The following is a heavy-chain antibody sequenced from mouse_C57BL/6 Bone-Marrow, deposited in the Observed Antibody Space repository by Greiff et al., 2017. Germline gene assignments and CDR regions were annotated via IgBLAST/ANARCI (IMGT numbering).Heavy chain of an antibody. V-gene: IGHV1-69*01. D-gene: IGHD2-2*01. Sequence: VQLQQPGAELVMPGASVKLSCKASGYTFTSYWMHWVKQRPGQGLEWIGELDPSDSYTNYNQKFKGQSTLTVDKSSSTAYMQLSSLTSEDSAVYYCAGGRLRRGFYYAMDYWGQGTSVTVSS. CDR1: GYTFTSYW. CDR3: AGGRLRRGFYYAMDY. CDR2: LDPSDSYT. J-gene: IGHJ4*01.